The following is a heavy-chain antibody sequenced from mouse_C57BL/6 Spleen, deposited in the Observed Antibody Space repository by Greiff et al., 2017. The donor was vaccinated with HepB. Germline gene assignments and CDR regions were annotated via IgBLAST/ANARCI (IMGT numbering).Heavy chain of an antibody. CDR1: EYEFPSHD. CDR3: ARQGGTTPSYFDY. V-gene: IGHV5-2*01. J-gene: IGHJ2*01. D-gene: IGHD2-1*01. CDR2: INSDGGST. Sequence: EVNVVESGGGLVQPGESLKLSCESNEYEFPSHDMSWVRKTPEKRLELVAAINSDGGSTYYPDTMERRFIISRDNTKKTLYLQMSSLRSEDTALYYCARQGGTTPSYFDYWGQGTTLTVSS.